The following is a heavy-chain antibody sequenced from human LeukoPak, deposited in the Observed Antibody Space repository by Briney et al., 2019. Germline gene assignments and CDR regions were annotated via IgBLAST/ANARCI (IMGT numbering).Heavy chain of an antibody. CDR1: GFTFDDYT. J-gene: IGHJ4*02. CDR3: ARGVFAVAGINYFDY. D-gene: IGHD6-19*01. V-gene: IGHV3-21*01. Sequence: GGSLRLSCAASGFTFDDYTMHWVRQAPGKGLEWVSSISSSSSYIYYADSVKGRFTISRDNAKNSLYLQMNSLRAEDTAVYYCARGVFAVAGINYFDYWGQGTLVTVSS. CDR2: ISSSSSYI.